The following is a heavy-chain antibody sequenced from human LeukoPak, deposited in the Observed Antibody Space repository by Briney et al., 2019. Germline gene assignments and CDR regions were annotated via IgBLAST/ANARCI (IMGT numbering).Heavy chain of an antibody. CDR3: ARTYCSAGACYHFDY. Sequence: SETLSLTCTVSGGSISSSSYYWGWIRQPPGKGLEWIGSIYYSGSTYYNPSLKSRVTISVDTSKNQFSLKVSSVTAADTAVYYCARTYCSAGACYHFDYWGQGTLVTVSS. D-gene: IGHD2-15*01. V-gene: IGHV4-39*07. J-gene: IGHJ4*02. CDR2: IYYSGST. CDR1: GGSISSSSYY.